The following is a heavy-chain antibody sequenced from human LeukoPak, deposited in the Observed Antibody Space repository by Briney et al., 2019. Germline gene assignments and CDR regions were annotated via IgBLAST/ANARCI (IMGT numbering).Heavy chain of an antibody. D-gene: IGHD1-26*01. CDR1: GASVSGSPYY. J-gene: IGHJ4*02. CDR2: IYSSGST. CDR3: AKSGGYGLIDY. Sequence: SETLSLTCTVSGASVSGSPYYWGWIRQPPGRGLEWIGSIYSSGSTYYNASLQSRVTISIETSKSQISLRLNSVTAADTAIYYCAKSGGYGLIDYWGQGTLVTVSS. V-gene: IGHV4-39*01.